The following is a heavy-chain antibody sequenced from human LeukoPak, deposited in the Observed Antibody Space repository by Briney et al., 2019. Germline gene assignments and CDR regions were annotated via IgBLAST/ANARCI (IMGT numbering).Heavy chain of an antibody. Sequence: GGSLRLSCAASGFTVSSNYMSWVRQAPGKGLEWVSVIYSGGSTYHADSVKGRFTISRDNSKNTLYLQMNSLRAEDTAVYYCAKEHTAMVFYYFDYWGQGTLVTVSS. CDR3: AKEHTAMVFYYFDY. CDR1: GFTVSSNY. V-gene: IGHV3-53*01. J-gene: IGHJ4*02. CDR2: IYSGGST. D-gene: IGHD5-18*01.